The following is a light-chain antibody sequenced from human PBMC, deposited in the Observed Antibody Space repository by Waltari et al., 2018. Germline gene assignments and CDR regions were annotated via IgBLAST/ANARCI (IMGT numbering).Light chain of an antibody. CDR2: HAS. Sequence: EIVLTQSPGTRSLSSGERATLSCRTSQSISKYLAWYQQKPGQAPRLLIYHASSRATGIPDRFSGSGSGTDFSLTISRLEPEDFAVYYCQHYVSLPVTFGQGTKVEIK. CDR1: QSISKY. V-gene: IGKV3-20*01. CDR3: QHYVSLPVT. J-gene: IGKJ1*01.